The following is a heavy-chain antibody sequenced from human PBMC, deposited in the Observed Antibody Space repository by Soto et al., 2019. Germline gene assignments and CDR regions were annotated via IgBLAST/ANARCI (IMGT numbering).Heavy chain of an antibody. CDR2: IKSKTDGGTT. J-gene: IGHJ4*02. CDR3: TTALISYGDYNLDY. Sequence: PGGSLRLSCAASGFTFTSAWMSWVRQAPGKGLEWVGRIKSKTDGGTTDYAAPVKGRFTISRDDSKNTLYLQMNSLKTEDTAVYYCTTALISYGDYNLDYWGQGTLVTVSS. CDR1: GFTFTSAW. D-gene: IGHD4-17*01. V-gene: IGHV3-15*01.